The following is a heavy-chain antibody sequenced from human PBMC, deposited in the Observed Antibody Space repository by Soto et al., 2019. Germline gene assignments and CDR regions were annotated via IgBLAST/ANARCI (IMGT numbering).Heavy chain of an antibody. J-gene: IGHJ4*02. CDR3: AKQMERYFDWLLSGFDY. Sequence: GGSLRLSCVASEFNFDDYAMHWVRQTPGKGLEWVSGISWNSGSIVYADSVKGRFTISRDNSKNTLYLQMNSLRAEDTAVYYCAKQMERYFDWLLSGFDYWGQGTLVTVSS. CDR2: ISWNSGSI. V-gene: IGHV3-9*01. D-gene: IGHD3-9*01. CDR1: EFNFDDYA.